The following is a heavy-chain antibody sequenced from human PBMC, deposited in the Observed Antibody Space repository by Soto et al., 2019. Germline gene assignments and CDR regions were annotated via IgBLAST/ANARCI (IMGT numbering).Heavy chain of an antibody. CDR3: ARGSPNYGSGRVPPPI. D-gene: IGHD3-10*01. V-gene: IGHV4-31*03. Sequence: SETLSLTCTVSGGSISSGGYYWSWIRQHPGKGLEWIGYIYYSGSTYYNPSLKSRVTISVDTSKNQFSLKLSSVTAADTAVYYCARGSPNYGSGRVPPPIWGQGTLVTVSS. CDR1: GGSISSGGYY. J-gene: IGHJ4*02. CDR2: IYYSGST.